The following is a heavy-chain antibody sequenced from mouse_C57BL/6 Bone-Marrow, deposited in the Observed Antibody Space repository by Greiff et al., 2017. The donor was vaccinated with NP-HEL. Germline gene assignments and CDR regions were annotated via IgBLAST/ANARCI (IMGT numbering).Heavy chain of an antibody. CDR2: LDPENGDT. V-gene: IGHV14-4*01. CDR1: GFNIKDDY. J-gene: IGHJ4*01. D-gene: IGHD1-1*01. CDR3: TTFYGSSYHYYAMDY. Sequence: VQLQQSGAELVRPGASVKLSCTASGFNIKDDYMHWVKQRPEQGLEWIGWLDPENGDTEYASKFQGKATITADTSSNTAYLQLSSLTSEDTAVYYCTTFYGSSYHYYAMDYWGQGTSVTVSS.